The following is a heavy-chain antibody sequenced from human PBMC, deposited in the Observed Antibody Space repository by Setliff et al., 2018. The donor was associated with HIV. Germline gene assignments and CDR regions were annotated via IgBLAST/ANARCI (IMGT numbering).Heavy chain of an antibody. D-gene: IGHD3-16*01. Sequence: SETLSLTCTVSGGSISSGSHYWSWIRQPPGKGLEWIGSVYYTWNTYYNPSLKSRLTISIDTSKNQFSLNLDSVTTTDTAVYYCARRTFGSGRIDPWGQGTLVTVSS. CDR1: GGSISSGSHY. V-gene: IGHV4-39*07. CDR3: ARRTFGSGRIDP. J-gene: IGHJ5*02. CDR2: VYYTWNT.